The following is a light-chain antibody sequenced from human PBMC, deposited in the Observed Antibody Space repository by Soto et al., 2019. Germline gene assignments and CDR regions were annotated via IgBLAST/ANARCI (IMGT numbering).Light chain of an antibody. CDR1: QSLDRW. CDR2: KAS. CDR3: QQYNSHPT. Sequence: EIQMTQSPSTLSAFVGDRVIITCRASQSLDRWLAWYQQKPGKAPKLLISKASNLEGGVPSRFSGSASGTDFTLTISSLQPDDSATYYCQQYNSHPTFGQGTQVDIK. J-gene: IGKJ1*01. V-gene: IGKV1-5*03.